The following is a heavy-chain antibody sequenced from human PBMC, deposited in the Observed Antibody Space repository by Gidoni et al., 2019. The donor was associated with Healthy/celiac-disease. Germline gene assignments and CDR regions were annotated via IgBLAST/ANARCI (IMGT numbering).Heavy chain of an antibody. V-gene: IGHV1-69*01. Sequence: QVQLVQSGAEVKKPGSSLKVSCKASGGTFSSYAISWVRQAPGQGLEWMGGIIPIFGTANYAQKFQGRVTITADESTSTAYMELSSLRSEDTAVYYCARDALPCGGDCYSLDYWGQGTLVTVSS. CDR3: ARDALPCGGDCYSLDY. J-gene: IGHJ4*02. D-gene: IGHD2-21*02. CDR1: GGTFSSYA. CDR2: IIPIFGTA.